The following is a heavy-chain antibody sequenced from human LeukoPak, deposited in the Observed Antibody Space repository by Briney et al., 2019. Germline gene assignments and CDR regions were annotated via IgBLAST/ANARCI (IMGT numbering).Heavy chain of an antibody. CDR2: IIPILGIA. CDR1: GGTFSSYA. V-gene: IGHV1-69*04. D-gene: IGHD2-2*02. Sequence: EASVKVSCKASGGTFSSYAISWVRQAPGQGLEWMGRIIPILGIANYAQKLQGRVTMTTDTSTSTAYMELRSLRSDDPAVYYCARDIGYCSSTSCYRSFDYWGQGTLVTVSS. J-gene: IGHJ4*02. CDR3: ARDIGYCSSTSCYRSFDY.